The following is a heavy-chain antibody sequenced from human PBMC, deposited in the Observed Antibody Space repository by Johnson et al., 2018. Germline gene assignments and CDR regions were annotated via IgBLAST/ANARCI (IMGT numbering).Heavy chain of an antibody. J-gene: IGHJ3*02. V-gene: IGHV1-69*01. CDR1: GGTFSSYA. Sequence: QVQLVQSGAEVKKPGSSVKVSCKASGGTFSSYAISWVRQAPGQGLEWMGGIIPIFGTANYAQKFQGRVTITADESTRTAYMELSSLGSEDTAVYYWVGGGFEGVAVAGAFDSWGQGTMVTVSS. CDR3: VGGGFEGVAVAGAFDS. D-gene: IGHD6-19*01. CDR2: IIPIFGTA.